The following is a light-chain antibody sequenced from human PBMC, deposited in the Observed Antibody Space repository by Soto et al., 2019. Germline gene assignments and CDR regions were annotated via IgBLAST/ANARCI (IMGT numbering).Light chain of an antibody. V-gene: IGKV1-27*01. CDR3: QKYNSAPRT. Sequence: DLQMTQSPSSLSASVGDSVTITCRASQGIINYLAWFQQKPGKVPKLLIYTASTLRSGVSSRFSGSGSGTYFTLTISNLQPEDVATYYCQKYNSAPRTFGQGTKVEIK. CDR2: TAS. CDR1: QGIINY. J-gene: IGKJ1*01.